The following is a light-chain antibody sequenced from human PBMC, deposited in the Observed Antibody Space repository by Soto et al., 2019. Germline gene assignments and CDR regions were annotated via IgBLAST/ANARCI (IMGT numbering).Light chain of an antibody. CDR1: SSNIGGNS. CDR2: DDD. Sequence: QSVMTQPPSVSAAPGQTVTISCSGSSSNIGGNSVSSYQQLPGTAPKLLIYDDDKRPSGIPDQFSGAKSGTSATLGITGFQTGDEADYYCGSWDSSLSAYVFGTGTQLTVL. V-gene: IGLV1-51*01. J-gene: IGLJ1*01. CDR3: GSWDSSLSAYV.